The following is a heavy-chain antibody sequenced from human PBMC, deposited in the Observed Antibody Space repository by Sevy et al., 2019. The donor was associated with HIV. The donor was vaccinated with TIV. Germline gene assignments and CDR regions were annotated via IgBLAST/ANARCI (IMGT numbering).Heavy chain of an antibody. CDR2: FDPEDGAT. Sequence: ASVKVSCKVSGYTLTKLSMHWVRQAPGKGLEWMGRFDPEDGATIFAQKFQGRVTMTEDTSTDTAYMELSSLRSEDTAVYYCAAAREYYEDSSGYLDYWGQGTLVTVSS. D-gene: IGHD3-22*01. J-gene: IGHJ4*02. CDR1: GYTLTKLS. V-gene: IGHV1-24*01. CDR3: AAAREYYEDSSGYLDY.